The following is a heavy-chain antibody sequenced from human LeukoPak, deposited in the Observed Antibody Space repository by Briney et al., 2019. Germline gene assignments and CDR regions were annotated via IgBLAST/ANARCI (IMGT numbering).Heavy chain of an antibody. CDR1: GGSISSSSYY. Sequence: KPSETLSLTCTVSGGSISSSSYYWGWIRQPPGKGLEWIGSIYYSGSTYYNPSLKSRVTISVDTSKNQFSLELSSVTAADTAVYHCGGAAVGYYYMDVWGKGTPVTISS. CDR2: IYYSGST. V-gene: IGHV4-39*07. CDR3: GGAAVGYYYMDV. D-gene: IGHD6-13*01. J-gene: IGHJ6*03.